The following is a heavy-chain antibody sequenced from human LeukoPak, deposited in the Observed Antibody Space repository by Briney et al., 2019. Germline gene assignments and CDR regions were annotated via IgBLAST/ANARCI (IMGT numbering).Heavy chain of an antibody. CDR2: IYYSGST. CDR1: GGSFSGYY. D-gene: IGHD3-3*01. J-gene: IGHJ4*02. V-gene: IGHV4-39*01. CDR3: ARHEDFGVVNTIFDY. Sequence: PETLSLTCAVYGGSFSGYYWGWLRQPPGKGLEWVGSIYYSGSTYYNPSLKSRVTISVDTSKNQFSLKLSSVTAADTAVYYCARHEDFGVVNTIFDYWGQGTLVTVSS.